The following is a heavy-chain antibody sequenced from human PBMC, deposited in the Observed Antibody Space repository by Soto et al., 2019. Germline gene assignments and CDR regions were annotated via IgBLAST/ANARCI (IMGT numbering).Heavy chain of an antibody. V-gene: IGHV4-31*03. CDR2: IYYSGST. CDR3: ARERIAVAGIRY. Sequence: SETLSLTCTVSGGSISSGGYYWSWISQHPGKGLEWIGYIYYSGSTYYNPSLKSRVTISVDTSKNQFSLKLSSVTAADTAVYYCARERIAVAGIRYWGQGTLVTVSS. D-gene: IGHD6-19*01. CDR1: GGSISSGGYY. J-gene: IGHJ4*02.